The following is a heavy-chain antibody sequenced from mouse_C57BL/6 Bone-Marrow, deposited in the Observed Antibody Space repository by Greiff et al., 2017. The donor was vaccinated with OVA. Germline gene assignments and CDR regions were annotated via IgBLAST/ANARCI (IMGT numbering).Heavy chain of an antibody. D-gene: IGHD2-4*01. CDR2: ISSGGSYT. CDR3: ASHDYDYDRAWFAY. Sequence: EVQGVESGGDLVKPGGSLKLSCAASGFTFRSYGMSWVRQTPDKRLEWVATISSGGSYTYYPDSVKGRFTISRDNAKNTLYLQMSSLESQDTAMYYCASHDYDYDRAWFAYWGQGTLVTVSA. CDR1: GFTFRSYG. V-gene: IGHV5-6*01. J-gene: IGHJ3*01.